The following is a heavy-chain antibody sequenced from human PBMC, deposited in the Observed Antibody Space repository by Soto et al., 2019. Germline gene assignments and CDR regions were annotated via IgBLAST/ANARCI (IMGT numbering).Heavy chain of an antibody. V-gene: IGHV6-1*01. CDR2: TYYRSKWYN. D-gene: IGHD3-3*01. CDR3: TSSLYLCSRSLLDL. J-gene: IGHJ4*01. CDR1: WDSVSSKSAA. Sequence: SQTLSLTCSISWDSVSSKSAAWNWIRQSASRGLEWLGMTYYRSKWYNDYAVSVKSRITIKPDPYKNQFALQLNAVTPDHMAVYYRTSSLYLCSRSLLDLWAQGTRVPFT.